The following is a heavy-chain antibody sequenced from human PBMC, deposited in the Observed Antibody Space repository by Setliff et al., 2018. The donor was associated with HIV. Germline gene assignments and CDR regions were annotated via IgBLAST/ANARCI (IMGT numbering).Heavy chain of an antibody. CDR1: GYTFIGHY. CDR2: INPNSGDT. CDR3: ARDMFEIWERSLAKGDEFDP. V-gene: IGHV1-2*02. D-gene: IGHD3-10*02. Sequence: VASVKVSCKASGYTFIGHYIHWVRQAPGQGLEWMGWINPNSGDTKYAQKFQDRVSLTRDTSLSTAYMELSSLTSDDTASYYCARDMFEIWERSLAKGDEFDPWGQGSLVTVSS. J-gene: IGHJ5*02.